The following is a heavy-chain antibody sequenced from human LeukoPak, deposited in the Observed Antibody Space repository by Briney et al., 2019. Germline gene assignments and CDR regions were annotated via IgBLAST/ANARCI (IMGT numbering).Heavy chain of an antibody. CDR1: GGSISSYY. CDR3: ARTRPIVVPAAIAWGLFDY. D-gene: IGHD2-2*02. J-gene: IGHJ4*02. Sequence: PSETLSLTCTVSGGSISSYYWSWIRQPPGKGLEWIGYIYYSGSTNYNPSLKSRVTISVDTSKNQFSLKLSSVTAADTAVYYCARTRPIVVPAAIAWGLFDYWGQGTLVTVSS. CDR2: IYYSGST. V-gene: IGHV4-59*08.